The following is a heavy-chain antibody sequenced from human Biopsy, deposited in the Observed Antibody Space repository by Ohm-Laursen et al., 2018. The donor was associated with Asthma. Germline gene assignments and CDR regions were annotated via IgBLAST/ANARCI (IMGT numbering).Heavy chain of an antibody. CDR2: IYSGGTS. D-gene: IGHD5-12*01. CDR1: GFTVSRDH. J-gene: IGHJ4*02. V-gene: IGHV3-53*05. CDR3: ARDSPSGSDFDYYYFDY. Sequence: GSLRLSCAASGFTVSRDHMFWVRQAPGKGLEWVSVIYSGGTSHTADSVRGRFTISRDFSKNTLYLQMNGLKAEDTAVYYCARDSPSGSDFDYYYFDYWGQGSLVTVSS.